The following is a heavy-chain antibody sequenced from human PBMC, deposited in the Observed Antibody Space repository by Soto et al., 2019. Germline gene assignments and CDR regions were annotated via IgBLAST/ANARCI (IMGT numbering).Heavy chain of an antibody. CDR3: ARAGLTCFGVVMHVVEV. Sequence: GGSLRLSCAASGFTFSSYSMNWDRQAPGKGLEWVSSISSSSSYIYYADSVKGRFTISRDNAKNSLYLQMNSLRAEVTAVYYCARAGLTCFGVVMHVVEVWGQGTTVTVSS. V-gene: IGHV3-21*01. CDR2: ISSSSSYI. CDR1: GFTFSSYS. D-gene: IGHD3-3*01. J-gene: IGHJ6*01.